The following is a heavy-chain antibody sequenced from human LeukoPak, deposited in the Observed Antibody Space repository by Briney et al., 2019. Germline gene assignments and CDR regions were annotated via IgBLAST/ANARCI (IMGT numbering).Heavy chain of an antibody. CDR3: ARVSIAAAGNKGGRLDY. J-gene: IGHJ4*02. V-gene: IGHV3-20*04. Sequence: GGSLRLSCAASGFTFDDYGMSWVRQAPGKGLEWVSGINWNGGSTVYADAVKGRFTISRDNAKNSLYLQMNSLRAEDTALYYCARVSIAAAGNKGGRLDYWGQGTLVTVSS. CDR1: GFTFDDYG. CDR2: INWNGGST. D-gene: IGHD6-13*01.